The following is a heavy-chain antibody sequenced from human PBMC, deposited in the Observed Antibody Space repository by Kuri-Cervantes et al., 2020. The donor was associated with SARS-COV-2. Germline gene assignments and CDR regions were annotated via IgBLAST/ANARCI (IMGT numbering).Heavy chain of an antibody. J-gene: IGHJ4*02. CDR3: AKPRHGAIITIFGVDPRTGFDY. CDR1: RFTFNS. D-gene: IGHD3-3*01. Sequence: GESLKISCVASRFTFNSWVRQAPGKGLEWVSGISSSGGCTYYADSVKGRFTISRDNSKNTLYLQMNSLRAEDTAVYYCAKPRHGAIITIFGVDPRTGFDYWGQGTLVTVSS. V-gene: IGHV3-23*01. CDR2: ISSSGGCT.